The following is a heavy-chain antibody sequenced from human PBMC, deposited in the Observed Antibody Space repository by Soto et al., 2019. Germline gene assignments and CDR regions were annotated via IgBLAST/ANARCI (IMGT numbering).Heavy chain of an antibody. Sequence: PSETLSLTCTVSGGSISSHYWSWIRQPPGKGLEWIGYIYYSGSTNYNPSLKSRVTISVDTSKNQFSLKLSSVTAADTAVYYCARDWRGSCSSTSCHGPEGHYMDVWGKGTTVTVSS. J-gene: IGHJ6*03. V-gene: IGHV4-59*11. D-gene: IGHD2-2*01. CDR2: IYYSGST. CDR3: ARDWRGSCSSTSCHGPEGHYMDV. CDR1: GGSISSHY.